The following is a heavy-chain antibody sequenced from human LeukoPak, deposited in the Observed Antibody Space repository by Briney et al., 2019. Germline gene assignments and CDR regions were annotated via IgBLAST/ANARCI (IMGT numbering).Heavy chain of an antibody. V-gene: IGHV3-23*01. J-gene: IGHJ3*02. Sequence: GGSLRLSCAASGFTFSGFAMTWVRQAPGKGPEWVSAINSGGDATSYADSVRGRFTISRDNSKNTLYLQMNSLRAEDTAVYSCAKAAVIIGLAAFDTWGQGTMVTVSS. D-gene: IGHD2-21*01. CDR3: AKAAVIIGLAAFDT. CDR2: INSGGDAT. CDR1: GFTFSGFA.